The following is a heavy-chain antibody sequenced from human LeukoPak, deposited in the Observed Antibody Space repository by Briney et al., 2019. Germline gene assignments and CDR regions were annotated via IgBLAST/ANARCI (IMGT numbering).Heavy chain of an antibody. CDR3: ARVAIGDYVWGSYSY. Sequence: ASVKVSCKASRYTFTSYAMHWVRQAPGQRLEWMGWTNAGNGNTKYSQKFQGRVTITRDTSASTAYMELSSLRSEDTAVYYCARVAIGDYVWGSYSYWGQGTLVTVSS. J-gene: IGHJ4*02. D-gene: IGHD3-16*01. CDR1: RYTFTSYA. V-gene: IGHV1-3*01. CDR2: TNAGNGNT.